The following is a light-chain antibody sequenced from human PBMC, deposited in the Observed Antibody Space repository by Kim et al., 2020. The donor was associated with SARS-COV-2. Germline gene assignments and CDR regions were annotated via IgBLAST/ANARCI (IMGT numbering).Light chain of an antibody. CDR1: QSVSSD. CDR3: QQYNDWPWT. V-gene: IGKV3-15*01. Sequence: ETVMTQSPATLSVSPGERATLSCRASQSVSSDSAWYQQKPGQAPRLLIYGASTRATGIPARFSGSGSGTEFTLTISSLQSEDFAVYYCQQYNDWPWTFGQGTKVDIK. CDR2: GAS. J-gene: IGKJ1*01.